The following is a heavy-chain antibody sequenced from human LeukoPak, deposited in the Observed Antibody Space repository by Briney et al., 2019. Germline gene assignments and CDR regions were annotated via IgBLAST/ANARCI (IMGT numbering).Heavy chain of an antibody. J-gene: IGHJ4*02. D-gene: IGHD4-17*01. V-gene: IGHV3-66*01. CDR3: ARELTTVSPFDY. Sequence: GGSLRLSCAASGFTVSSNYMNWVRQAPGKGLEWVSVIYSDGSTYYADSVKGRFTISRDNSKNTLYLQMNSLTAEDTAVYYCARELTTVSPFDYWGQGTLVTVSS. CDR2: IYSDGST. CDR1: GFTVSSNY.